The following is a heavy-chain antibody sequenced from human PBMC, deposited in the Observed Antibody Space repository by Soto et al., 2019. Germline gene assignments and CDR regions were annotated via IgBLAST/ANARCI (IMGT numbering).Heavy chain of an antibody. CDR3: ARLIGHGWLDS. CDR2: TYYRSKWDD. J-gene: IGHJ5*01. Sequence: QVQLQQSGPGLVKPSQTLSLTCAISGDSASTNSATWDWIRQSPSSSLEWLGRTYYRSKWDDDSATSEKGRININPDTSSIQVYLHLDSVTPGDTAVYSCARLIGHGWLDSWGQGTLVTVSS. CDR1: GDSASTNSAT. D-gene: IGHD2-8*01. V-gene: IGHV6-1*01.